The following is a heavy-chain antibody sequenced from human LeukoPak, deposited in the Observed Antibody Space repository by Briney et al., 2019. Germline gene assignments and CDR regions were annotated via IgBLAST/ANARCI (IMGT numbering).Heavy chain of an antibody. V-gene: IGHV3-11*04. J-gene: IGHJ4*02. D-gene: IGHD3-22*01. CDR2: ISSSGSTI. CDR3: ARDQEDTMTFDY. Sequence: AGGSLRLSCAASGFTFSDYYMSWIRQAPGKGLEWVSYISSSGSTIYYADSVKGRFTISRDNAKNSLYLQMNSLRAEDTAVYYCARDQEDTMTFDYWGQGTLVTVSS. CDR1: GFTFSDYY.